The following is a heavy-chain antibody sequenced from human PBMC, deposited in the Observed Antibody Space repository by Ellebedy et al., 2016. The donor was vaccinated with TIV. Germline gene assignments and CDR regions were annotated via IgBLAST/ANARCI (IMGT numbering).Heavy chain of an antibody. V-gene: IGHV5-51*01. Sequence: GESLKISCKGSGYNFSTSWIGWVRQMPGKGLEWMGIIYPGDSDTRYSPSFQGQVTISADKSISTAYLQWGGLKASDTAIYYCARLRAAIPGTRHLGWYFDVWGRGTLVTVSS. CDR3: ARLRAAIPGTRHLGWYFDV. CDR1: GYNFSTSW. CDR2: IYPGDSDT. J-gene: IGHJ2*01. D-gene: IGHD1-1*01.